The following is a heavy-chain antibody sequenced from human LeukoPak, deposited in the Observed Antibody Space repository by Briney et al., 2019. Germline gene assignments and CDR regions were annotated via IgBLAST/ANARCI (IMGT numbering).Heavy chain of an antibody. CDR2: IGTRTTDT. J-gene: IGHJ3*01. CDR3: ARAPGVVYDAFDL. CDR1: GFTSSTYD. Sequence: GGSLRLSCAAPGFTSSTYDMHWVRQAPGKGLEWVSYIGTRTTDTYFADSVRGRFTISRDNAKNSLYLQMNSLRAEDTAVYYCARAPGVVYDAFDLWGQGTMVTVSS. V-gene: IGHV3-21*01. D-gene: IGHD2-15*01.